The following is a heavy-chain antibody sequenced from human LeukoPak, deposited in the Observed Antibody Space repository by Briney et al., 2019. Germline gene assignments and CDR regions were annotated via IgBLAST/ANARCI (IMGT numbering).Heavy chain of an antibody. CDR2: IIPIFGTA. Sequence: SVKVFCKASGDTFSSYAISLVRQAPGQGLDWMGRIIPIFGTANYAQKFQGRVTITTDESTSTAYMELSSLRSEDTAVYFCAGGPPNYYDSSGYQYSSDYWGQGTLVTVSS. D-gene: IGHD3-22*01. J-gene: IGHJ4*02. V-gene: IGHV1-69*05. CDR3: AGGPPNYYDSSGYQYSSDY. CDR1: GDTFSSYA.